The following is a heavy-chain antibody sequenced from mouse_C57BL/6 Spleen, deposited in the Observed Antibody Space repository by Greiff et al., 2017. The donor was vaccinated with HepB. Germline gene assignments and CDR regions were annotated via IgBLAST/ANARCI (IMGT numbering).Heavy chain of an antibody. V-gene: IGHV5-17*01. CDR3: ARGGYYGYFDV. Sequence: EVKLMESGGGLVKPGGSLKLSCAASGFTFSDYGMHWVRQAPEKGLEWVAYISSGSSTIYYADTVKGRFTISRDNAKTTLFLQMTSLRSEDTAMYYCARGGYYGYFDVWGTGTTVTVSS. CDR1: GFTFSDYG. CDR2: ISSGSSTI. J-gene: IGHJ1*03. D-gene: IGHD2-2*01.